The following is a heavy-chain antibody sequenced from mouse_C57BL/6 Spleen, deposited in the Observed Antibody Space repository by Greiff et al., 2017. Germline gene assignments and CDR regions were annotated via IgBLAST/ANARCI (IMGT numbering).Heavy chain of an antibody. Sequence: EVKLQESGGGLVQPKGSLKLSCAASGFSFNTYAMNWVRQAPGKGLEWVARIRSKSNNYATYYADSVKDRFTISRDDSESMLYLQMNNLKTEDTAMYYCVRHSYAMDYWGQGTSVTVSS. V-gene: IGHV10-1*01. CDR1: GFSFNTYA. J-gene: IGHJ4*01. CDR2: IRSKSNNYAT. CDR3: VRHSYAMDY.